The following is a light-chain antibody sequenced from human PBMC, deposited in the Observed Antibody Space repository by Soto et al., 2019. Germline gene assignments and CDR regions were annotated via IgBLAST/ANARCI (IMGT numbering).Light chain of an antibody. CDR2: QVS. CDR3: MQGTHWPIT. Sequence: DVVMTQSPLSLSVNLGQPASISCRASQSLVYSDGIAYFNWFHQRPGRSPRRLVYQVSKRDSGVPDRFSGIGSGSYFTLKIRRVEAEDVGLYYCMQGTHWPITFGQGTRLEIK. J-gene: IGKJ5*01. CDR1: QSLVYSDGIAY. V-gene: IGKV2-30*01.